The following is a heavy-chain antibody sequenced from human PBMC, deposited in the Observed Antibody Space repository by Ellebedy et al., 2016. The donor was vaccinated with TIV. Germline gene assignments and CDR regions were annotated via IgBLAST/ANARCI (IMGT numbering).Heavy chain of an antibody. CDR2: IYHSGSD. J-gene: IGHJ6*03. D-gene: IGHD3-10*01. CDR1: GGSISSAGYS. CDR3: AREVSYYYYMDV. V-gene: IGHV4-30-2*01. Sequence: SETLSLXXDVSGGSISSAGYSWSWIRQPPGKGLEWIGYIYHSGSDQYNPSLKSRATISVDRNKNQFSLRLSSVTAADTAVYYCAREVSYYYYMDVWGKGTTVTVSS.